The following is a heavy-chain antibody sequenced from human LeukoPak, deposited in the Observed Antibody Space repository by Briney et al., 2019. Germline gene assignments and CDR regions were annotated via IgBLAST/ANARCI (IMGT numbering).Heavy chain of an antibody. Sequence: GGSLRLSCAASGFTFSSYGMHWVRQAPGKGLEWVAVISYDGSNKYYADSVKGRFTISRDNSKNTLYLQMNSLRAEDTAVYYCAKGRGDGYNYFDYWGQGTLVTVSS. CDR2: ISYDGSNK. CDR1: GFTFSSYG. D-gene: IGHD5-24*01. CDR3: AKGRGDGYNYFDY. J-gene: IGHJ4*02. V-gene: IGHV3-30*18.